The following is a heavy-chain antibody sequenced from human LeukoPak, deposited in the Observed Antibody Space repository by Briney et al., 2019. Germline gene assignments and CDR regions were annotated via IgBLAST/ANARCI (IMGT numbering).Heavy chain of an antibody. CDR1: GFTFSDYY. CDR2: ISSSGSTI. D-gene: IGHD5-12*01. V-gene: IGHV3-11*01. Sequence: PGGSLRLSCAASGFTFSDYYMSWIRQAPGKGLEWVSYISSSGSTIYYADSVKGRFTISRDNAKNSLYLQMNSLRAEDTAVYYCARVGTEEHPQLKNPGYSGRRPLGYWGQGTLVTVSS. CDR3: ARVGTEEHPQLKNPGYSGRRPLGY. J-gene: IGHJ4*02.